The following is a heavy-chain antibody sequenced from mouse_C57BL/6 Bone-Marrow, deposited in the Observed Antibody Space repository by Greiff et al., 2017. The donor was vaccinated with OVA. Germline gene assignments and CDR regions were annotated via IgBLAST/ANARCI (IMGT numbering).Heavy chain of an antibody. D-gene: IGHD3-3*01. V-gene: IGHV1-26*01. Sequence: VQLQQSGPELVKPGASVKISCKASGYTFTDYYMNWVKQSHGKSLEWIGDINPNNGGTSYNQKFKGKATLTVDKSSSTAYMELRSLTSEDSAVYYCARAGDVRWYFDVWGTGTTVTVSS. CDR1: GYTFTDYY. CDR3: ARAGDVRWYFDV. CDR2: INPNNGGT. J-gene: IGHJ1*03.